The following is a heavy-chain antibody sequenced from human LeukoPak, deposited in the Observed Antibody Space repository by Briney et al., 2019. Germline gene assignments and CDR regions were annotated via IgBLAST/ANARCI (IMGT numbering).Heavy chain of an antibody. CDR2: IYYSGST. Sequence: PSETLSLTCTVSGGSXSSGGYYWSWIRQPPGKGLEWIGYIYYSGSTNKKPSLKSRVTISVDTSKTQLSLKLSSVTAADTAVYYCARHGNRYSAFDIWGQGTMVTVSS. CDR1: GGSXSSGGYY. D-gene: IGHD5-18*01. CDR3: ARHGNRYSAFDI. V-gene: IGHV4-61*08. J-gene: IGHJ3*02.